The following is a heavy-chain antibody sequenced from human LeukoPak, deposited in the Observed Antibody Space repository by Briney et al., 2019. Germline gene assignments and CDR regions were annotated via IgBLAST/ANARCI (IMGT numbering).Heavy chain of an antibody. V-gene: IGHV1-8*01. CDR2: MNPNSGNT. CDR1: GYTFTSYD. CDR3: AREGRGIAARAFDI. D-gene: IGHD6-6*01. J-gene: IGHJ3*02. Sequence: ASVKVSCKASGYTFTSYDINWVRQATGQGLEWMGWMNPNSGNTGYVQKFQGRVTMTRNTSISTAYMELSSLRSEDTAVYYCAREGRGIAARAFDIWGQGTMVTVSS.